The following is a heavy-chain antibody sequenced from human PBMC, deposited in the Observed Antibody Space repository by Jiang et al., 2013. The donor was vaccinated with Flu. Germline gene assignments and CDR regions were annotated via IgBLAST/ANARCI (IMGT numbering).Heavy chain of an antibody. J-gene: IGHJ4*02. V-gene: IGHV2-70*01. Sequence: TLTLTCTFSGFSLSTSGMCVSWIRQPPGKALEWLALIDWDDDKYYSTSLKTRLTISKDTSKNQVVLTMTNMDPVDTATYYCARTPYYYDSSGYDYWGQGTLVTVSS. CDR2: IDWDDDK. CDR1: GFSLSTSGMC. CDR3: ARTPYYYDSSGYDY. D-gene: IGHD3-22*01.